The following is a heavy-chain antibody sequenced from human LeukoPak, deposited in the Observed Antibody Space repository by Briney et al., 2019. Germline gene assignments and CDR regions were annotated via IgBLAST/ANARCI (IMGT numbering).Heavy chain of an antibody. J-gene: IGHJ3*01. D-gene: IGHD6-6*01. CDR3: ARSSYSSSSSV. Sequence: GGSLRLSCAVSGFTFGGFWMSWSRQAPGKGLEWVASINSDGSEGYYADVVKGRFTISRDNAKNSLYLQINSLRAEDTAVYYCARSSYSSSSSVWGQGTMVTVSS. CDR1: GFTFGGFW. CDR2: INSDGSEG. V-gene: IGHV3-7*03.